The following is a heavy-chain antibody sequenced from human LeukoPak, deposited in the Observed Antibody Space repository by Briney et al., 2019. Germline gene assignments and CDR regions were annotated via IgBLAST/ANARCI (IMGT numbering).Heavy chain of an antibody. J-gene: IGHJ4*02. V-gene: IGHV4-59*11. CDR3: ARGYYDNSGYSNPFDY. CDR2: VHHSGST. D-gene: IGHD3-22*01. Sequence: SETLSLTCTVSGGSITSLYWSWLRQSPGKGLEWIGYVHHSGSTNYNPSLKSRVTISMDTSKNQFSLKLSPVTAADTAVYYCARGYYDNSGYSNPFDYWGQGTLVTVSS. CDR1: GGSITSLY.